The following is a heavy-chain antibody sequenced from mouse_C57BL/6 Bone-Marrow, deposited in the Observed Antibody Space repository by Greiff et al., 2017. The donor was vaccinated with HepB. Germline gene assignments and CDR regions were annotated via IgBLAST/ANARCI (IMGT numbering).Heavy chain of an antibody. D-gene: IGHD3-1*01. CDR3: ARKTGRAWFAY. Sequence: VQLHQSGAELARPGASVKMSCKASGYTFTSYTMHWVKQRPGQGLEWIGYINPSSGYTKYNQKFKDKATLTADKSSSTAYMQLSSLTSEDSAVYYCARKTGRAWFAYWGQGTLVTVSA. V-gene: IGHV1-4*01. J-gene: IGHJ3*01. CDR1: GYTFTSYT. CDR2: INPSSGYT.